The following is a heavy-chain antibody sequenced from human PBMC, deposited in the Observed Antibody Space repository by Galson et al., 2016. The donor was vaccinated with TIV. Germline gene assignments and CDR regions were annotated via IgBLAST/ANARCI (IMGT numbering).Heavy chain of an antibody. D-gene: IGHD2-2*01. Sequence: SVKVSCKASGHTFTSYDMNWVRQAPGQGLEWMGWMNPNSGNTGYTQKFQGRVTMTRDTSVSTAYMELTNLRTEDTAVYFCAQLVRKLGMTRCYGDHVDYWGQGTLVTVSS. CDR1: GHTFTSYD. V-gene: IGHV1-8*01. CDR3: AQLVRKLGMTRCYGDHVDY. J-gene: IGHJ4*02. CDR2: MNPNSGNT.